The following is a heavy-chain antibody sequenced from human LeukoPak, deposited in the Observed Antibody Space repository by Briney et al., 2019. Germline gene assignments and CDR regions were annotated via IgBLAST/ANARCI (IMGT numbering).Heavy chain of an antibody. CDR1: GGSISSNSYY. V-gene: IGHV4-39*07. J-gene: IGHJ5*02. Sequence: PSETLSLTCAVSGGSISSNSYYWGWIRQPPGKGLEWIGRIYTSGSTNYNHSLKSRVTMSVDTSKNQFSLKLSSVTAADTAVYYCARSVQLERRANGWFDPWGQGTLVTVSS. CDR2: IYTSGST. CDR3: ARSVQLERRANGWFDP. D-gene: IGHD1-1*01.